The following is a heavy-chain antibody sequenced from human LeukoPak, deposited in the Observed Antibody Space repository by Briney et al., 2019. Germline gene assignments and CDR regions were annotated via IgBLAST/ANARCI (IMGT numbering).Heavy chain of an antibody. V-gene: IGHV4-59*08. CDR3: ARGVVANYYGMDV. J-gene: IGHJ6*02. Sequence: PSETLSLTCTVSGGSISSYYWSWIRQPPGKGLEWIGYIHYSGSTNYNPSLKSRVTISVDTSKNQFSLKLSSVTAADTAVYYCARGVVANYYGMDVWGQGTTVTVSS. D-gene: IGHD2-15*01. CDR2: IHYSGST. CDR1: GGSISSYY.